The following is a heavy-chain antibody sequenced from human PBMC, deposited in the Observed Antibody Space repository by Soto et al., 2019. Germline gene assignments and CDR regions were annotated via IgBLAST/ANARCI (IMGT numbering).Heavy chain of an antibody. CDR3: ARDSAIVATIVAAYFDF. CDR2: IHGDGRNT. D-gene: IGHD5-12*01. V-gene: IGHV3-23*01. CDR1: GFTFSNYA. J-gene: IGHJ4*02. Sequence: GGSLRLSCAASGFTFSNYAMSWVRQAPGKGLEWVSSIHGDGRNTYYADSVKGRFTISRDNSRNTLHLQMNSLRSEDTAVYYSARDSAIVATIVAAYFDFWGQATLVTVSS.